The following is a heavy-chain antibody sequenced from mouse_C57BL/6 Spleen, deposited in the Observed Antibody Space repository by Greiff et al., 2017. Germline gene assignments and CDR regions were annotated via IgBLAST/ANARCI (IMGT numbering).Heavy chain of an antibody. D-gene: IGHD1-1*01. V-gene: IGHV1-53*01. Sequence: QVQLQQPGTELVKPVASVKLSCKASGYTFTSYWMHWVKQRPGQGLEWIGNINPSNGGTNYNEKFKSKATLTVDKSSSTAYMQLSSLTSEDSAVYYCASAYYYVSRDWYFDVWGTGTTVTVSS. CDR1: GYTFTSYW. J-gene: IGHJ1*03. CDR3: ASAYYYVSRDWYFDV. CDR2: INPSNGGT.